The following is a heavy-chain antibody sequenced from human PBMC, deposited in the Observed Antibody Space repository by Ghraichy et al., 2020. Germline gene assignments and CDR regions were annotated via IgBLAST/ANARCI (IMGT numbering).Heavy chain of an antibody. Sequence: GGSLRLSCAASGFTFSSYGIHWVRQAPGKVLEWVALIRYDGSNKYYADSVKGRFTISRDNSKNTLYLQMNSLRAEDTAVYYCAKVGPFYGDYSTDYWGQGTLVTVSS. CDR1: GFTFSSYG. V-gene: IGHV3-30*02. D-gene: IGHD4-17*01. CDR2: IRYDGSNK. J-gene: IGHJ4*02. CDR3: AKVGPFYGDYSTDY.